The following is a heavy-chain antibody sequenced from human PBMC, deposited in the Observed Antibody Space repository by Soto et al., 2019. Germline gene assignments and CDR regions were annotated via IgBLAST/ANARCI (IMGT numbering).Heavy chain of an antibody. CDR2: IRSKAYGGTT. CDR1: GFTFGDYA. J-gene: IGHJ4*02. V-gene: IGHV3-49*03. D-gene: IGHD2-15*01. Sequence: PGGSLRLSCTASGFTFGDYAMSWFRQAPGKGLDWVGFIRSKAYGGTTEYAASVKGRFTISRDDSKSIAYLQMNSLKTEDTAVYYCTSQRGYCSGGSCRSVDYWGQGTLVTVSS. CDR3: TSQRGYCSGGSCRSVDY.